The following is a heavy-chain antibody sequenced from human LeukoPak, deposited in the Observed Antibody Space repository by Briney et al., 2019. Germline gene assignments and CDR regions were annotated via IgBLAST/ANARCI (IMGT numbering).Heavy chain of an antibody. J-gene: IGHJ4*02. CDR2: WSYHGKNE. CDR3: AKDQLLFGVVIIPSIFDY. D-gene: IGHD3-3*01. Sequence: AGGSLRLSCAASGFSFSDYGMHWVRQAPGKGPEWVAVWSYHGKNEYYADSVKGRFTISRDNSKNTLYLQMNNLRAEDTAVYYCAKDQLLFGVVIIPSIFDYWGQGTLVTVSS. CDR1: GFSFSDYG. V-gene: IGHV3-30*18.